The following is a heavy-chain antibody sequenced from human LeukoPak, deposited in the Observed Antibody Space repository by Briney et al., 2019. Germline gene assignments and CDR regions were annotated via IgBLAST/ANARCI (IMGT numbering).Heavy chain of an antibody. J-gene: IGHJ4*02. CDR3: ATRGSLTLYYFDY. CDR1: GFTFSSYS. Sequence: GGSLRLSCAASGFTFSSYSMNWVRQAPGKGLEWVSSISSSSYIYYADSVKGRFTISRDNSKNTLYLQMNSLRAEDTAVYYCATRGSLTLYYFDYWGQGTLVTVSS. CDR2: ISSSSYI. D-gene: IGHD3-10*01. V-gene: IGHV3-21*01.